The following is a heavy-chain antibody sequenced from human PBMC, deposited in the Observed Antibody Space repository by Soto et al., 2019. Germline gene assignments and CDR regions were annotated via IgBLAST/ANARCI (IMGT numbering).Heavy chain of an antibody. CDR2: IIPISGTA. CDR3: ARAPKMTTVTLLDDYYYYGMDV. D-gene: IGHD4-4*01. CDR1: GGTFSSYA. J-gene: IGHJ6*02. V-gene: IGHV1-69*06. Sequence: QVRLVQSGAEVKKPGSSVKVSCKASGGTFSSYAISWVRQAPGQGLEWMGGIIPISGTANYAQKFQGRVTITADKSTSTAYMELSSLRYEDTAVYYCARAPKMTTVTLLDDYYYYGMDVWGQGTTVTVSS.